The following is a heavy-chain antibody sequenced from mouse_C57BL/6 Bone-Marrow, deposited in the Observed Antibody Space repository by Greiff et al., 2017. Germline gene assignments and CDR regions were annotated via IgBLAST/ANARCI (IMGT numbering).Heavy chain of an antibody. Sequence: VQLQQSGPELVKPGASVKISCKASGYAFSSSWMNWVKQRPGKGLEWIGRIYPGDGDTNYNGKFKGKATLTADKSSSTAYMQLSSLTSEDSAVYFCARFTTVVATRWYFDVWGTGTTVTVSS. CDR1: GYAFSSSW. D-gene: IGHD1-1*01. CDR2: IYPGDGDT. V-gene: IGHV1-82*01. J-gene: IGHJ1*03. CDR3: ARFTTVVATRWYFDV.